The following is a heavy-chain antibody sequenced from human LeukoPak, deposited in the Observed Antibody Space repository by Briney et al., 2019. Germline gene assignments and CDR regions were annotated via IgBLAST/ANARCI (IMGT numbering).Heavy chain of an antibody. D-gene: IGHD3-16*01. CDR3: AKDPGFANWFDP. V-gene: IGHV3-23*01. Sequence: GGSLRLSCAASGFTFSNSAMSWVRQAPGKGLEWVSGFTRNDETTSYADSVKGRFTISRDNSRDTLYLQMNSLTAEDTAVYYCAKDPGFANWFDPWGQGTLVTVSS. CDR1: GFTFSNSA. J-gene: IGHJ5*02. CDR2: FTRNDETT.